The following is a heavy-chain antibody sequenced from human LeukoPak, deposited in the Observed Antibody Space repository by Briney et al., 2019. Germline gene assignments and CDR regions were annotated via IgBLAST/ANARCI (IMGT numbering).Heavy chain of an antibody. CDR3: ARAGGYSYGYLDY. V-gene: IGHV4-61*09. CDR1: GGSISSGSYY. J-gene: IGHJ4*02. D-gene: IGHD5-18*01. CDR2: INHSGST. Sequence: SQTLSLTCTVSGGSISSGSYYWSWIRQPAGKGLEWIGEINHSGSTNYNPSLKSRVTISVDTSKNQFSLKLSSVTAADTAVYYCARAGGYSYGYLDYWGQGTLVTVSS.